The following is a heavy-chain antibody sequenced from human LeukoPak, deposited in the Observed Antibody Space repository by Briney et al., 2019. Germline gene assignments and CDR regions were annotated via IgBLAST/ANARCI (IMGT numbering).Heavy chain of an antibody. CDR1: GGTFSSYA. CDR3: ARDWGPAAHTTIDY. J-gene: IGHJ4*02. Sequence: GASVKVSCKASGGTFSSYAISWVRQAPGQGLEWMGWISAYNGNTNYAQKLQGRVTMTTDTSTSTAYMELRSLRSDDTAVYYCARDWGPAAHTTIDYWGQGTLVTVSS. CDR2: ISAYNGNT. D-gene: IGHD2-2*01. V-gene: IGHV1-18*01.